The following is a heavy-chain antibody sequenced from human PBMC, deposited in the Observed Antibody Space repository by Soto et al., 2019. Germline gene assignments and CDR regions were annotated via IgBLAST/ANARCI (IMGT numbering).Heavy chain of an antibody. CDR2: INSDGTKT. D-gene: IGHD5-12*01. CDR1: GFTFNTYW. Sequence: EVQLVESGGTLVQPGGSLRLSCAASGFTFNTYWMHWVRQAPGKGLVWVSRINSDGTKTTYADSVKGRFTISRDNAKNTVYLQMNSLRVDDSAVYYCATVATSSYNWVDPWGQGTLVTVSS. CDR3: ATVATSSYNWVDP. V-gene: IGHV3-74*01. J-gene: IGHJ5*02.